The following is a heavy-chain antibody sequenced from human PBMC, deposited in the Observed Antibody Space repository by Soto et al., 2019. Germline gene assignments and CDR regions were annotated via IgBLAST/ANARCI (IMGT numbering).Heavy chain of an antibody. J-gene: IGHJ5*02. V-gene: IGHV3-74*01. CDR2: INSDGSST. D-gene: IGHD3-10*01. CDR1: GFTFSSYW. CDR3: ASQSSGWAPYYYGSGSPYA. Sequence: PGGSLSLSCAASGFTFSSYWMHWVRQAPGKGLVWVSRINSDGSSTSYADSVKGRFTISRDNAKNTLYLQMNSLRAEDTAVYYCASQSSGWAPYYYGSGSPYAWGQGTLVTVSS.